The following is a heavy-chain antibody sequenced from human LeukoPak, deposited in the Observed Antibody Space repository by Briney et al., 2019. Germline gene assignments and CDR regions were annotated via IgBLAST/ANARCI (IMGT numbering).Heavy chain of an antibody. CDR3: ARDLTYCGGAFYRDQFDP. Sequence: SVKVSCKASGGTFSSYEISWVRQAPGQGLEWMGGIIPIFGTANYAQKFQGRVTITADESTSTAYMELSSLRSEDTAVYYCARDLTYCGGAFYRDQFDPWGQGTLVTVSS. CDR1: GGTFSSYE. CDR2: IIPIFGTA. D-gene: IGHD2-21*02. V-gene: IGHV1-69*13. J-gene: IGHJ5*02.